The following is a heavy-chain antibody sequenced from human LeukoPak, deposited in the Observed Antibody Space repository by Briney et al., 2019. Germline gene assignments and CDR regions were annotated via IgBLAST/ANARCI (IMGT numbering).Heavy chain of an antibody. J-gene: IGHJ1*01. CDR3: ARGGCSGGSCFLPEYFQH. CDR2: ISAYNGDT. V-gene: IGHV1-18*01. D-gene: IGHD2-15*01. Sequence: GASVKVSCKASGYTLTSFSVSWVRQAPGQGLEWMGWISAYNGDTNYAQKLQGRVTMTTDTSTNTAYMELRSLRSDDTAVYYCARGGCSGGSCFLPEYFQHWGQGTLVTVSS. CDR1: GYTLTSFS.